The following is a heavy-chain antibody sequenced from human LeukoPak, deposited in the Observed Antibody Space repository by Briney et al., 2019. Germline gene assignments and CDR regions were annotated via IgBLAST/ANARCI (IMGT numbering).Heavy chain of an antibody. Sequence: GGSLRLSCAASGFTFSSYAMHWVRQAPGKGLEWVAVISYDGSNKYYADSVKGRFTISRDNAKNSLYLQMNSLRAEDTAVYYCARDDPPLGYSGYPGRWGQGTLVTVSS. CDR1: GFTFSSYA. D-gene: IGHD5-12*01. CDR2: ISYDGSNK. J-gene: IGHJ4*02. V-gene: IGHV3-30-3*01. CDR3: ARDDPPLGYSGYPGR.